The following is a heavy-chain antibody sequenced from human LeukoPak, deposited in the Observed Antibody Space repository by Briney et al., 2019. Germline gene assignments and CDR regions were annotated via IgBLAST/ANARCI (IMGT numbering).Heavy chain of an antibody. J-gene: IGHJ4*02. V-gene: IGHV4-30-2*01. D-gene: IGHD3/OR15-3a*01. CDR2: IYHSGST. CDR1: GGSISSGGYS. Sequence: SQTLSLTCAVSGGSISSGGYSWSWIRQPPGKGLEWIGYIYHSGSTYYNPSLKSRVTISVDRSKNQFSLKLSSVTAADTAVYYCARDVGLGIPVFDYWGRGTLVTVSS. CDR3: ARDVGLGIPVFDY.